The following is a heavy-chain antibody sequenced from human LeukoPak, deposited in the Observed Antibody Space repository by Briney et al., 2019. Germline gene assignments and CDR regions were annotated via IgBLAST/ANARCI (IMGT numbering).Heavy chain of an antibody. D-gene: IGHD1-1*01. J-gene: IGHJ6*02. Sequence: PGGSLRLSCGASGLTFSKDDFHWVPQAPGKGLEWVAHINHEGGGIQYVDSVKGRFTISRDNAKGSVYVQMNSLRAEATAIFHCATYINWVAGDVWGQGTTVIVSS. CDR1: GLTFSKDD. CDR3: ATYINWVAGDV. CDR2: INHEGGGI. V-gene: IGHV3-7*02.